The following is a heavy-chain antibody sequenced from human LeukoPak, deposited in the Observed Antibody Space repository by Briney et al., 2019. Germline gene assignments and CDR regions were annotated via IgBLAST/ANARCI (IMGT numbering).Heavy chain of an antibody. Sequence: SETLSLTCTVSRGSMNNYYWSWIRQPPGKGLEWIGYIYYSGSTNYNPSLESRVTISVDTSKNQFSLRLSSVTAADSAVYYCARPREQWLGNDAFDIWGLGTMVTVSS. V-gene: IGHV4-59*08. J-gene: IGHJ3*02. D-gene: IGHD6-19*01. CDR3: ARPREQWLGNDAFDI. CDR1: RGSMNNYY. CDR2: IYYSGST.